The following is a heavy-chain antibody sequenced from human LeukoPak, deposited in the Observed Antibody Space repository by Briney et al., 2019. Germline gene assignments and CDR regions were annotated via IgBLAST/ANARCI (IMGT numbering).Heavy chain of an antibody. CDR1: GFTFSSYA. J-gene: IGHJ4*02. Sequence: GSLRLSCAASGFTFSSYAMHWVRQAPGKGLVGVSSVKSDGSSTSYEESVKGRFTIPRDNARNTLYLQMNSLRAECTAVYYCARDGFLGPVTAYLDYWGQGTPVTVSS. CDR3: ARDGFLGPVTAYLDY. D-gene: IGHD2-21*02. V-gene: IGHV3-74*01. CDR2: VKSDGSST.